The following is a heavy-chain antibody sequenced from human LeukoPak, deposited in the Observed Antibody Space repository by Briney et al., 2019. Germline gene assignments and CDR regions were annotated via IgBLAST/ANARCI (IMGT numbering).Heavy chain of an antibody. Sequence: GGSLRLSCEASGLTFSNYAMSWVRQAPGKGLEWVSGISVSGDRTYYAGSVKGRFTISRDNSKNMLYLQMNSLRAEDTAVYYCAKDRNSWPTNFDSWGQGTLVTVSA. V-gene: IGHV3-23*01. CDR3: AKDRNSWPTNFDS. CDR1: GLTFSNYA. D-gene: IGHD2/OR15-2a*01. CDR2: ISVSGDRT. J-gene: IGHJ4*02.